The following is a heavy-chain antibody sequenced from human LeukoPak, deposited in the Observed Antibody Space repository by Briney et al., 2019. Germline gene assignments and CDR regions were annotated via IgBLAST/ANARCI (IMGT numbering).Heavy chain of an antibody. D-gene: IGHD4/OR15-4a*01. Sequence: KSSETLSLTCTVSGGSISSSGYYWGWIRQPPGKGLEWIGSIYYSGSTYYNPSLKSRVTISVDTSKNQFSLKLSSVTAADTAVYYCARRAGAYSHPYDYWGQGTLVTVSS. J-gene: IGHJ4*02. CDR2: IYYSGST. V-gene: IGHV4-39*01. CDR3: ARRAGAYSHPYDY. CDR1: GGSISSSGYY.